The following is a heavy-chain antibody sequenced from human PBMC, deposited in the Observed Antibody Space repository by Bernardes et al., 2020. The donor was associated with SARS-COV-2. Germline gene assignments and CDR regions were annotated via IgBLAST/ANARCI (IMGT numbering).Heavy chain of an antibody. CDR2: IYYSGST. CDR3: ARGTRRFGESVEWFDP. D-gene: IGHD3-16*01. V-gene: IGHV4-59*01. J-gene: IGHJ5*02. CDR1: GGSISSYY. Sequence: SETLSLTCTVSGGSISSYYWSWIRQPPGKGLEWIGYIYYSGSTNYNPSLKSRVTISVDTSKNQFSLKLSSVTAADTAVYYCARGTRRFGESVEWFDPWGQGTLVTVSS.